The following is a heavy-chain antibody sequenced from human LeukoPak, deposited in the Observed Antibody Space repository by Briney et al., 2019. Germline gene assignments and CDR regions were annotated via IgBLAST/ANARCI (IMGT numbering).Heavy chain of an antibody. CDR1: GFTFDDYA. CDR2: ISWNSGSI. D-gene: IGHD3-22*01. V-gene: IGHV3-9*01. Sequence: GRSLRLSCAASGFTFDDYAMHWVRQAPGKGLEWVSGISWNSGSIGYADSVKGRFTISRDNAKNSLYLQMNSLRAEDTAVYYCASRSLVGVYYYDSSGPVSDYWGQGTLVTVSS. J-gene: IGHJ4*02. CDR3: ASRSLVGVYYYDSSGPVSDY.